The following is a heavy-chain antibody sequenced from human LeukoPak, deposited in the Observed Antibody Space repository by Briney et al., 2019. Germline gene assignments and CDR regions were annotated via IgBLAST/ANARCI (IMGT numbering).Heavy chain of an antibody. CDR3: ARVFWIFGVVSPGLDY. D-gene: IGHD3-3*01. CDR2: IKQDGSEK. V-gene: IGHV3-7*01. Sequence: PGGSLRLSCAASGFTFSSYWMSWVRQAPGKGLEWVANIKQDGSEKYYVDSVKGRFTISRDNAKNSLYLQMNSLRAEDTAVYYCARVFWIFGVVSPGLDYWGQGTLVTVSS. CDR1: GFTFSSYW. J-gene: IGHJ4*02.